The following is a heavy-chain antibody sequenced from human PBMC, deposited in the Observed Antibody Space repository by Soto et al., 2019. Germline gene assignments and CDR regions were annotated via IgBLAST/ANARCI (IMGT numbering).Heavy chain of an antibody. CDR1: GGSFSGYY. CDR2: INHNGGT. D-gene: IGHD1-26*01. J-gene: IGHJ5*02. Sequence: SETLSLTCAVYGGSFSGYYWSWIRQPSGKGLEWIGEINHNGGTNYDPSFKSRVTISVDTSKNQFSLKLSSVTAADTAVYYCGRGRWALRFDPWGQGTLVT. CDR3: GRGRWALRFDP. V-gene: IGHV4-34*01.